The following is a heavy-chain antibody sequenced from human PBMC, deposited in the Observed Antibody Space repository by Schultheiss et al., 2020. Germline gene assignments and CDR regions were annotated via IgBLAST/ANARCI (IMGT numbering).Heavy chain of an antibody. V-gene: IGHV4-34*01. Sequence: SETLSLTCTVSGGSISSYYWSWIRQHPGKGLEWIGEINHSGSTNYNPSLKSRVTISVDTSKNQFSLKLSSVTAADTAVYYCARFRIGAAAAHYGMDVWGQGTTVTVSS. CDR3: ARFRIGAAAAHYGMDV. CDR1: GGSISSYY. CDR2: INHSGST. J-gene: IGHJ6*02. D-gene: IGHD6-13*01.